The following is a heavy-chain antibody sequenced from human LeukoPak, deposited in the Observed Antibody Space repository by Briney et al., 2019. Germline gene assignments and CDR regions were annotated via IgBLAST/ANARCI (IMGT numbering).Heavy chain of an antibody. CDR3: AREDGDCSGGSCCPYYYYYGMDV. V-gene: IGHV3-48*03. J-gene: IGHJ6*02. D-gene: IGHD2-15*01. CDR1: GFTFSSYE. CDR2: ISSSGSTI. Sequence: GGSLRLSCAASGFTFSSYEMNWVRQAPGKGLEWVSYISSSGSTIYYADSVKGRVTISRDKAKNSLYLQMNSPRAEDTAVYYCAREDGDCSGGSCCPYYYYYGMDVWGQGTTVTVSS.